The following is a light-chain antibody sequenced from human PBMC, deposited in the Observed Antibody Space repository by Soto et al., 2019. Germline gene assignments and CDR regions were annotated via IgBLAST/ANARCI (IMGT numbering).Light chain of an antibody. CDR3: QQYDSSPYT. Sequence: EILMTQSPATLSVSPGDSATLSCRASRSVDTDLAWYQQKPGQAPRLLVFATSARATGVPDRFRGSRSGTDFTLTISSLEPEDFAVYYCQQYDSSPYTFGQGTKV. J-gene: IGKJ2*01. CDR2: ATS. CDR1: RSVDTD. V-gene: IGKV3-15*01.